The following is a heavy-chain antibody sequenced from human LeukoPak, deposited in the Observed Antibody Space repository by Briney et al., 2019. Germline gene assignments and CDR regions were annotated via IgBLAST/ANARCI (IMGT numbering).Heavy chain of an antibody. Sequence: GGSLRLSCEVSGFTLSRHWMHWVRQGPGKGLVWVSRINKDGSSTNYADSVKGRFSISRDNAKNVLYLQMNSLRAEDTAVYYCARDVGYSYADWGQGTLVTVSS. CDR1: GFTLSRHW. J-gene: IGHJ4*02. V-gene: IGHV3-74*01. CDR3: ARDVGYSYAD. D-gene: IGHD5-18*01. CDR2: INKDGSST.